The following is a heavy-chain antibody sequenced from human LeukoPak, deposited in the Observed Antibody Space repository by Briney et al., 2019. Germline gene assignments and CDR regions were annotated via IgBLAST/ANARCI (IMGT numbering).Heavy chain of an antibody. V-gene: IGHV3-23*01. CDR2: ITGSGGST. CDR1: GFTFSSYG. Sequence: GGTPRLSCAASGFTFSSYGMSWVRQAPGKGLEWVSGITGSGGSTYYADSVKGRFTISRDNSKNTLYLQMNSLRAEDTAVYYCAKSLGYSYGGFDYWGQGTLVTVSS. J-gene: IGHJ4*02. D-gene: IGHD5-18*01. CDR3: AKSLGYSYGGFDY.